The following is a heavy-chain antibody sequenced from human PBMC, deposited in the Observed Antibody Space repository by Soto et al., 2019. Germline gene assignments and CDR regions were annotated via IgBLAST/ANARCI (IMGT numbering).Heavy chain of an antibody. CDR3: ARAESGYDYADYGMDV. J-gene: IGHJ6*02. CDR2: IYSGGST. Sequence: LRLSCAASGFTVSSNYMSWVRQAPGKGLEWVSVIYSGGSTYYADSVKGRFTISRDNSKNTLYLQMNSLRAEDTAVYYCARAESGYDYADYGMDVWGQGTTVTVSS. CDR1: GFTVSSNY. V-gene: IGHV3-66*01. D-gene: IGHD5-12*01.